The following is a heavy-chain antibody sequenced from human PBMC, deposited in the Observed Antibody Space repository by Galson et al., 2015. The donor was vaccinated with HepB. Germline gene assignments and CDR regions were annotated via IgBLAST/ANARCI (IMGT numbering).Heavy chain of an antibody. CDR2: ISSSSSTI. J-gene: IGHJ6*02. CDR3: ARDNVGGSYYERYPNYYYYGMDV. D-gene: IGHD1-26*01. CDR1: GSTFSSYS. V-gene: IGHV3-48*01. Sequence: SLRLSCAASGSTFSSYSMNWVRQAPGKGLEWVSYISSSSSTIYYADSVKGRFTISRDNAKNSLYLQMNSLRAGDTAVYYCARDNVGGSYYERYPNYYYYGMDVWGQGTTVTVSS.